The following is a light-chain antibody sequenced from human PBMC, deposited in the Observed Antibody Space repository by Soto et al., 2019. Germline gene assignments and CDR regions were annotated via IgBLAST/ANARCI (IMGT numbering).Light chain of an antibody. CDR2: ADS. V-gene: IGLV1-44*01. CDR1: ISNIGTNS. CDR3: AEWDDNLNGPL. J-gene: IGLJ1*01. Sequence: SVLTQPPSASGTPGQRVTISCSGDISNIGTNSVHWYQHLPGTAPKLVIYADSQRPSGVPDRFSGSKSGTSASLAISGLQSEDDADYLCAEWDDNLNGPLFGTGTKVTVL.